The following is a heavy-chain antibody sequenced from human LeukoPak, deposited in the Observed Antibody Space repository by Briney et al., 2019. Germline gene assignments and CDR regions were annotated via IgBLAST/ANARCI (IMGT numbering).Heavy chain of an antibody. CDR2: IYTSGST. D-gene: IGHD3-22*01. CDR3: ARVSYDSSGYGYYFDY. CDR1: GGSISSGSYY. V-gene: IGHV4-61*02. Sequence: PSETLSLTCTVSGGSISSGSYYWSWIRQPAGKGLEWIGRIYTSGSTNYNPSLKSRVTISVDTSKNQFSLKLSSVTAADTAVYYCARVSYDSSGYGYYFDYWGQGTLVTVPS. J-gene: IGHJ4*02.